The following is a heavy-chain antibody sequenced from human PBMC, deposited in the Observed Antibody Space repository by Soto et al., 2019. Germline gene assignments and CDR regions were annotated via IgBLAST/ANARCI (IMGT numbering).Heavy chain of an antibody. Sequence: VQLLDSGGGLVQPGGSLRLSCVASGFTFNNYGVSWVRQAPGKGLEWVSSISDSGDTTYYADSVKGRFTISRDNSKNTMYLQMNSLRVEDTALYYCASKGAGYCSGGSCYYMGVWGKGTTVAVSS. CDR3: ASKGAGYCSGGSCYYMGV. D-gene: IGHD2-15*01. CDR1: GFTFNNYG. CDR2: ISDSGDTT. V-gene: IGHV3-23*01. J-gene: IGHJ6*03.